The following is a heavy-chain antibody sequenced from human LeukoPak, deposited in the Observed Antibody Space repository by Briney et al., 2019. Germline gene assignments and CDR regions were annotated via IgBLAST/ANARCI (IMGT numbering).Heavy chain of an antibody. V-gene: IGHV3-30*18. CDR3: AKDTDFAPGYYDSSGYSFDY. D-gene: IGHD3-22*01. CDR1: GFTFSSCG. CDR2: ISYDGSNK. J-gene: IGHJ4*02. Sequence: GGSLRLSCAASGFTFSSCGMHWVRQAPGKGLEWVAVISYDGSNKYYADSVKGRFTISRDNSKNTLYLQMNSLRAEDTAVYYCAKDTDFAPGYYDSSGYSFDYWGQGTLVTVSS.